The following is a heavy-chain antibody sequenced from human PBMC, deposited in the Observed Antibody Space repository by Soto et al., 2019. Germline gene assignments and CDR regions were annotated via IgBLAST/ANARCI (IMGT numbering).Heavy chain of an antibody. V-gene: IGHV4-59*01. Sequence: KPSETLSLTCTVSGGSISSYYWSWIRQPPGKGLEWIGYIYYSGSTNYNPSLKSRVTISVDTSKNQFSLKLSSVTAADTAVYYCARDGEQHWKTDFDYWGQGTLVTVSS. D-gene: IGHD6-13*01. CDR3: ARDGEQHWKTDFDY. CDR2: IYYSGST. J-gene: IGHJ4*02. CDR1: GGSISSYY.